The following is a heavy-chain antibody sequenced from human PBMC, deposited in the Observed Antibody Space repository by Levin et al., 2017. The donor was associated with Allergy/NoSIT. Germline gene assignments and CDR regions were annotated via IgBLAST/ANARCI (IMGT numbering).Heavy chain of an antibody. V-gene: IGHV3-30*18. J-gene: IGHJ6*02. D-gene: IGHD6-13*01. CDR1: GFTFSSYG. CDR2: ISYDGSNK. Sequence: GESLKISCAASGFTFSSYGMHWVRQAPGKGLEWVAVISYDGSNKYYADSVKGRFTISRDNSKNTLYLQMNSLRAEDTAVYYCAKDARSSWYHYYYGMDVWGQGTTVTVSS. CDR3: AKDARSSWYHYYYGMDV.